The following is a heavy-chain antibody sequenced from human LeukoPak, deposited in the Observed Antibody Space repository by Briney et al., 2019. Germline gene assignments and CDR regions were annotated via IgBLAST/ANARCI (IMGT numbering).Heavy chain of an antibody. D-gene: IGHD2/OR15-2a*01. CDR3: ARDFSAAFDI. CDR2: IYDSGTT. V-gene: IGHV4-59*01. CDR1: GGSFGNYY. J-gene: IGHJ3*02. Sequence: TSETLSLTCTVSGGSFGNYYWSWIRQPPGKGLEWIGYIYDSGTTNYNPSLKSRVTISVDTSKNQFSLKLSSVTAADTAVYYCARDFSAAFDIWGQGTMVTVSS.